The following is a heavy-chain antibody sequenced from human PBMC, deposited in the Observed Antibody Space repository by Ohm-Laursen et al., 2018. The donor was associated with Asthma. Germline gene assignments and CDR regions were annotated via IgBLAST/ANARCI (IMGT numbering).Heavy chain of an antibody. D-gene: IGHD3-22*01. J-gene: IGHJ2*01. CDR3: AREKPSDYDSSGYPLGYFDL. CDR1: GFTVSSNY. V-gene: IGHV3-53*01. Sequence: SLRLSCAASGFTVSSNYMSWVRQAPGKGLEWVSVIYSGGSTYYADSVKGRFTISRDNSKNTLYLQMNSLRAEDTAVYYCAREKPSDYDSSGYPLGYFDLWGRGTLVTVSS. CDR2: IYSGGST.